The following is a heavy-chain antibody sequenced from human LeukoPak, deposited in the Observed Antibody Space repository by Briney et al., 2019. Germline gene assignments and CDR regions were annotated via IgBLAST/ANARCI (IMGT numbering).Heavy chain of an antibody. CDR3: AKNRYTGYGGDYFDY. D-gene: IGHD3-9*01. J-gene: IGHJ4*02. V-gene: IGHV3-15*01. CDR1: GFTFSNAW. CDR2: IRSKTDGGTI. Sequence: GGSLRLSCAVSGFTFSNAWMSWVRQAPGKGLEWVARIRSKTDGGTIDYAAPVKGRFTISRDDSKNTLYLQMNSLRAEDTAVYYCAKNRYTGYGGDYFDYWGQGTLVTVSS.